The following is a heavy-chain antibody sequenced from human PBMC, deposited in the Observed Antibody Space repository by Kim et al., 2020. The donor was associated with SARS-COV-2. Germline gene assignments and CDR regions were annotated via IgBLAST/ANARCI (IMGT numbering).Heavy chain of an antibody. D-gene: IGHD6-19*01. CDR1: GGSFSGYY. V-gene: IGHV4-34*01. J-gene: IGHJ4*02. CDR2: INHSGST. Sequence: SETLSLTCAVYGGSFSGYYWSWIRQPPGKGLEWIGEINHSGSTNYNPSLKSRVTISVDTSKNQFSLKLSSVTAADTAVYYCARALKWGYSSGWSHLDHWGQGTLVTVSS. CDR3: ARALKWGYSSGWSHLDH.